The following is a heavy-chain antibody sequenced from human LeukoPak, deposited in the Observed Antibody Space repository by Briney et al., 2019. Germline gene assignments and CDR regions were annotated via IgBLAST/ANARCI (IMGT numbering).Heavy chain of an antibody. CDR1: GASVSSASY. CDR3: ARSRAFNSGAFDP. D-gene: IGHD1-26*01. J-gene: IGHJ5*02. V-gene: IGHV4-61*01. Sequence: SETLSLTCTVSGASVSSASYWTWIRQPPGKGVEWIAHIYNGVNTNYNPSLKSRVIISVDTSKNQFSLRLNSVTAADTAVYYCARSRAFNSGAFDPWGQGSLVTVSS. CDR2: IYNGVNT.